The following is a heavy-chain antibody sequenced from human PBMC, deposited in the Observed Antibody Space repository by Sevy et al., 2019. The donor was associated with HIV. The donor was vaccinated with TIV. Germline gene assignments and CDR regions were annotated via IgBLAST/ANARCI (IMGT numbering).Heavy chain of an antibody. V-gene: IGHV3-23*01. CDR3: AREGCTRPQDY. Sequence: GGSLRLSCAVSGFNFNIYSMSWVRQAPGKGLEWVSTLSFGCGKINYADSVKGRFIISRDDSKNPLYLQMNSLRAEDTADYFWAREGCTRPQDYWGQGTLVTVSS. J-gene: IGHJ4*02. CDR2: LSFGCGKI. D-gene: IGHD2-8*01. CDR1: GFNFNIYS.